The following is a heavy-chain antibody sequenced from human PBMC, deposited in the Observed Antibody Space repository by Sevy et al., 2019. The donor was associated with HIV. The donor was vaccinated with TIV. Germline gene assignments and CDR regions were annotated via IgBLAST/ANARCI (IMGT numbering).Heavy chain of an antibody. D-gene: IGHD3-16*01. V-gene: IGHV3-21*01. CDR2: MSSRGSYI. J-gene: IGHJ4*02. CDR3: VRDGGNY. CDR1: GFTFSTST. Sequence: GGSLRLSCAASGFTFSTSTMNWVRQAPGKGLEWVSLMSSRGSYILYADSVKGPFTISRDNAKNSVFLQMNSLRVEDTAVYYCVRDGGNYWGQGTLVTVSS.